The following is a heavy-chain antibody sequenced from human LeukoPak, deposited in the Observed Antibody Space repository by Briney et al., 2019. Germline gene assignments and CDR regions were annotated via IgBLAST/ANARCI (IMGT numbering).Heavy chain of an antibody. V-gene: IGHV4-38-2*02. J-gene: IGHJ3*02. CDR1: GYSISSGYY. Sequence: PSETLSLTCTVSGYSISSGYYWGWIRQPPGKGLEWIGSIYHSGSTYYNPSLKSRVTISVDTSKNQFSLKLSSVTAADTAVYYCARDQYMGEHAFDIWGQGTMVTVSS. CDR3: ARDQYMGEHAFDI. CDR2: IYHSGST. D-gene: IGHD3-16*01.